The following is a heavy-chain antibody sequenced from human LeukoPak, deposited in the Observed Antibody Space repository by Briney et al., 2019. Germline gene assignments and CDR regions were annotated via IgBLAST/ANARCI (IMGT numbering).Heavy chain of an antibody. J-gene: IGHJ4*02. D-gene: IGHD1-14*01. CDR2: IWYDGSNK. CDR1: GFTFSSYG. V-gene: IGHV3-33*01. Sequence: GGSLRLSCAASGFTFSSYGMHWVRQAPGKGLEWVAVIWYDGSNKYYADSVKGRSTISRDNSKNTLYLQMNSLRAEDTAVYYCAREAAGVAYYFDYWGQGTLVTVSS. CDR3: AREAAGVAYYFDY.